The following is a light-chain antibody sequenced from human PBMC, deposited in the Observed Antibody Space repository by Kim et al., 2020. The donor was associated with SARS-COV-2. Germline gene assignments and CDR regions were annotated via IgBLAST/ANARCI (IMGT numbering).Light chain of an antibody. CDR1: QSVSSNY. CDR3: QQYGSSPGT. J-gene: IGKJ1*01. CDR2: AAS. V-gene: IGKV3-20*01. Sequence: EIVLTQSPGTLSLSPGERATLSCRASQSVSSNYLAWYQHKPSQAPRLLIYAASSRATGIPDRFSGSGSGTDFTLTIGRLEPEDFAVYYCQQYGSSPGTFGQGTKVDIK.